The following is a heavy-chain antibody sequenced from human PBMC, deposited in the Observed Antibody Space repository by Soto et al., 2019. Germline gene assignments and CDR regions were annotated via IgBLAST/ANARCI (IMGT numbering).Heavy chain of an antibody. V-gene: IGHV3-33*01. CDR2: IWYDGSNK. Sequence: QVQLVESGGGVVQPGRSLRLSCAASGFTFSSYGMHWVRQAPGKGLEWVAVIWYDGSNKYYADSVKGRFTISRDNSKNTLYLQMNSLRADDTAVYYCASGYCSGGSCPKDAFDIWGQGTMVTVSS. CDR1: GFTFSSYG. CDR3: ASGYCSGGSCPKDAFDI. J-gene: IGHJ3*02. D-gene: IGHD2-15*01.